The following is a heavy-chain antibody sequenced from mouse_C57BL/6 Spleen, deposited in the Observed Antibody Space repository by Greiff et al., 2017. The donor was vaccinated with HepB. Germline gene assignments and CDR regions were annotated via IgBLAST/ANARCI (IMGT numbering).Heavy chain of an antibody. Sequence: DVQLQESGPGLVKPSQSLSLTCSVTGYSITSGYYWNWIRQFPGNKLEWMGYISYDGSNNYNPSLKNRISITRDTSKNQFFLKLNSVTTEDTATYYCARDHYDYGSWFAYWGQGTLVTVSA. CDR2: ISYDGSN. J-gene: IGHJ3*01. CDR3: ARDHYDYGSWFAY. CDR1: GYSITSGYY. V-gene: IGHV3-6*01. D-gene: IGHD2-4*01.